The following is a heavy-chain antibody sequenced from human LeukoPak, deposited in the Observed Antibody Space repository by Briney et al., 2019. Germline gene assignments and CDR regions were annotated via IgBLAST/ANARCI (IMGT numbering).Heavy chain of an antibody. V-gene: IGHV1-18*01. CDR1: GYTFTTYG. J-gene: IGHJ4*02. Sequence: ASVKVSCKASGYTFTTYGITWVRQAPGQGLEWMGWISAYNGNTNYAQKLLGRVTMTTDTSTSTAYMELRSLRSDDTAVYYCARGDSGYAFAPFDSWGQGTLVIVSS. CDR3: ARGDSGYAFAPFDS. D-gene: IGHD5-12*01. CDR2: ISAYNGNT.